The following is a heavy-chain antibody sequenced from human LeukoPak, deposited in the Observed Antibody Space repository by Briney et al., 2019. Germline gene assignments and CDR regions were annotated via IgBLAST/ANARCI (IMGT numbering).Heavy chain of an antibody. CDR1: GGSSSSRSYH. D-gene: IGHD2-15*01. V-gene: IGHV4-39*01. Sequence: PSETLSLTCTVSGGSSSSRSYHWAWIRLPPGKGLEWIGTVYHSGSTYYNPSLKSRVTISVDTPKNQFSLKLSSVTAADTAVYYCARRDCSGGSCPGAYFDYWGQGTQVTVSS. CDR3: ARRDCSGGSCPGAYFDY. CDR2: VYHSGST. J-gene: IGHJ4*02.